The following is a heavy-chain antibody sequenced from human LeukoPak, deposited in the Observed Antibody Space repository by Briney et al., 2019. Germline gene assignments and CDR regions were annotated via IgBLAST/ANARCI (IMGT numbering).Heavy chain of an antibody. V-gene: IGHV3-30-3*01. D-gene: IGHD6-6*01. CDR2: ISYDGSNK. CDR1: GFTFSSYA. J-gene: IGHJ3*02. Sequence: TGGSLRLSCAASGFTFSSYAMSWVRQAPGKGLEWVAVISYDGSNKYYADSVKGRFTISRDNSKNTLYLQMNSLRAEDTAVYYCASPGAIAARVAHAFDIWGQGTMVTVSS. CDR3: ASPGAIAARVAHAFDI.